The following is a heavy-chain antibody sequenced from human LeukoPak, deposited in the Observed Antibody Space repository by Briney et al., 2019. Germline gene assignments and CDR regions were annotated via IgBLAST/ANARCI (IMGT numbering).Heavy chain of an antibody. Sequence: GGSLSLSCAVSGFTLSSYWMSWVRQTPGKGLEWVANIKQDESEKYYVDSVKGRFTISRDNAKNSLYLQMNSLRAEDTAVYYCARDYAGGRHHFDSWGQGALVTVSS. V-gene: IGHV3-7*04. J-gene: IGHJ4*02. CDR1: GFTLSSYW. D-gene: IGHD2-2*01. CDR3: ARDYAGGRHHFDS. CDR2: IKQDESEK.